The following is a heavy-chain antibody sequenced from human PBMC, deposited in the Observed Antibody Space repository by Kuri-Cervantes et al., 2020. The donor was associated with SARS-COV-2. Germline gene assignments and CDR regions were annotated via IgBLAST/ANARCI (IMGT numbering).Heavy chain of an antibody. D-gene: IGHD2-21*01. J-gene: IGHJ6*03. V-gene: IGHV4-34*01. Sequence: SETLSLTCSLHYGTLTGYQWSWVRQPPGRGLEWIGGNNHRGDSNYNPALESRVTISRDTSENQFSLRLPTVTAADAAVYYCARGINGYFFFYYLDVWGKGTTVTVSS. CDR2: NNHRGDS. CDR3: ARGINGYFFFYYLDV. CDR1: YGTLTGYQ.